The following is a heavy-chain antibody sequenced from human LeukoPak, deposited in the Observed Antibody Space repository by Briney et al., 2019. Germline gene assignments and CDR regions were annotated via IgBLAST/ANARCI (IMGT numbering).Heavy chain of an antibody. V-gene: IGHV4-30-2*01. CDR1: GGSISSGGYS. Sequence: SETLSLTCAVSGGSISSGGYSWSWIRQPPGKGLEWIGYIYHSGSTYYNPSLKSRVTISVDRSKNQISLKLSSVTAADTAVYYCARSSSTLLFDYWGQGTLVTVSS. D-gene: IGHD2-2*01. CDR2: IYHSGST. J-gene: IGHJ4*02. CDR3: ARSSSTLLFDY.